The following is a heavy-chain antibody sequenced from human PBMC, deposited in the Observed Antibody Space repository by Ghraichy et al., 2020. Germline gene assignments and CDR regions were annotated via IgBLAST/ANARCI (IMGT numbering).Heavy chain of an antibody. D-gene: IGHD3-10*01. Sequence: SQTLSLTCAISGDSVSSNSAAWNWIRQSPSRGLEWLGRTYYRSKWYNDYAVSVKSRITINPDTSKNQFSLQLNSVTPEDTAVYYCARDTAEGSWLRGRPSHSYNWFDPWGQGTLVTVSS. V-gene: IGHV6-1*01. CDR1: GDSVSSNSAA. CDR3: ARDTAEGSWLRGRPSHSYNWFDP. CDR2: TYYRSKWYN. J-gene: IGHJ5*02.